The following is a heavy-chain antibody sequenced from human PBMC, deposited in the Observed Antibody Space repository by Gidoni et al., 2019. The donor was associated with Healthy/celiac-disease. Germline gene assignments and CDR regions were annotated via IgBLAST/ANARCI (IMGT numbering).Heavy chain of an antibody. J-gene: IGHJ5*02. CDR3: AKDPYHYDILT. CDR1: GFTFSSYA. V-gene: IGHV3-23*01. D-gene: IGHD3-9*01. Sequence: EVQLLESGGGLVQPGGSLRLSCAASGFTFSSYAMSSVRQAPGKGLEWVSASRGSGGSTYYADSVKGRFTISRDNSKNTLYLQMNSLRAEDTAVYYCAKDPYHYDILTWGQGTLVTVSS. CDR2: SRGSGGST.